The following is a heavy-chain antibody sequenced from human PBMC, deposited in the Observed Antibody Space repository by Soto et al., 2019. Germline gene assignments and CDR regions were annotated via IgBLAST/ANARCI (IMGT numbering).Heavy chain of an antibody. V-gene: IGHV3-30-3*01. CDR1: GFTFSSYA. CDR2: ISYDGSNK. J-gene: IGHJ4*02. D-gene: IGHD3-22*01. CDR3: ARDHYYYDSSGYYFGHHRFSGSDY. Sequence: LRLSCAASGFTFSSYAMHWVRQAPGKGLEWVAVISYDGSNKYYADSVKGRFTISRDNSKNTLYLQMNSLRAEDTAVYYCARDHYYYDSSGYYFGHHRFSGSDYWGQGTLVTVSS.